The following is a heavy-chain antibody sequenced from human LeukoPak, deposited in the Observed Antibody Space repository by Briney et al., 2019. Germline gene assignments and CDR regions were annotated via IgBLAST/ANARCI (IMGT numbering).Heavy chain of an antibody. V-gene: IGHV4-59*01. D-gene: IGHD3-10*01. CDR2: VDHTGST. CDR1: DDSITLYY. J-gene: IGHJ4*02. Sequence: SETLSLTCTVSDDSITLYYWTWIRQPPGKGREWIGYVDHTGSTNFNPSLNGRVTISRDTSKNHFSLRLRSVTAADTAVYYCAGILLGSGSRYYFDYWGQGTLVTVSS. CDR3: AGILLGSGSRYYFDY.